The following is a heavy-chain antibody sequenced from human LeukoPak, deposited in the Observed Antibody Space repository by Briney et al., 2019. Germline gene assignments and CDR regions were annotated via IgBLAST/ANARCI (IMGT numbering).Heavy chain of an antibody. CDR2: IYYSGST. J-gene: IGHJ4*02. V-gene: IGHV4-59*01. Sequence: SETLSLTCTVSGGSISSYYWSWIRQPPGKGLEWIGYIYYSGSTNYNPSLKSRVTISVDTSKNQFSLKLSSVTAADTAVYYCARAPPGYYFDYWGQGTLVTVSS. CDR1: GGSISSYY. CDR3: ARAPPGYYFDY.